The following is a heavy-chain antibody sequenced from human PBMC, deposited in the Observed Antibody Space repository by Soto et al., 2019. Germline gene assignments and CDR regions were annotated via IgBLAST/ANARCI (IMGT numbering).Heavy chain of an antibody. V-gene: IGHV4-61*01. CDR2: IYYSGST. Sequence: WETLSLTCTVSGGSVSSGSYYWSWIRQPPGKGLEWIGYIYYSGSTNYNPSLKSRVTISVDTSKNQFSLKLSSVTAADTAVYYCARGGYYYDSSGYFGNIDYWGQGTLVTVSS. CDR3: ARGGYYYDSSGYFGNIDY. D-gene: IGHD3-22*01. J-gene: IGHJ4*02. CDR1: GGSVSSGSYY.